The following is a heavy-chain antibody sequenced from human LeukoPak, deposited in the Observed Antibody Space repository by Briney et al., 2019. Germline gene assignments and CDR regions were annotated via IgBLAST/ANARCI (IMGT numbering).Heavy chain of an antibody. V-gene: IGHV4-39*07. Sequence: KPSETLSLTCTVSGGSISTSNYYWGWIRQPPGKGLEWIGSIYYSGSTYYNPSLKSRVTISVDTSKDQFSLKLSSVTAADTAVYYCARETHYYDSSDYYYNNWFDPWGQGTLVTVSS. CDR1: GGSISTSNYY. D-gene: IGHD3-22*01. CDR3: ARETHYYDSSDYYYNNWFDP. J-gene: IGHJ5*02. CDR2: IYYSGST.